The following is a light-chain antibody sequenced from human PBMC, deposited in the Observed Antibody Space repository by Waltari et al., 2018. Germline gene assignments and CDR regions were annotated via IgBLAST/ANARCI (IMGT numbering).Light chain of an antibody. Sequence: EIVMTQSPATLSVSPGERATLSCRASQSVGINLAWYQHKPGQVPRLFIYGASTRATGFPARFSGSGSGTEFTLTISSLQSEDVAVYYCHQYYTTPYTFGQGTKLEIK. V-gene: IGKV3-15*01. CDR3: HQYYTTPYT. CDR2: GAS. J-gene: IGKJ2*01. CDR1: QSVGIN.